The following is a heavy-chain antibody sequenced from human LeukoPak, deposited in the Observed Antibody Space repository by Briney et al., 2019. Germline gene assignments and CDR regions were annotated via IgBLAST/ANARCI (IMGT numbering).Heavy chain of an antibody. J-gene: IGHJ4*02. CDR2: IHYSVNT. Sequence: PSETLSLTCTVSGGSISPYYWSRIRQPPGKGLEWIGYIHYSVNTNYNPSLNTRVSMSVDTSKNQFSLKLNSVTAADTAVYYCARGNSYYDSSGAFDYWGQGTLVTVSS. V-gene: IGHV4-59*01. CDR1: GGSISPYY. CDR3: ARGNSYYDSSGAFDY. D-gene: IGHD3-22*01.